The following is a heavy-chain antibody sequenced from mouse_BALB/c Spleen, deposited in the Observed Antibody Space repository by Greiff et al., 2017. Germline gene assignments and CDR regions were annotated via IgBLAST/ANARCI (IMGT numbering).Heavy chain of an antibody. V-gene: IGHV1-69*01. Sequence: QVQLQQSGAELVMPGASVKMSCKASGYTFTDYWMHWVKQRPGQGLEWIGAIDTSDSYTSYNQKFKGKATLTVDESSSTAYMQLSSLTSEDSAVYYCARTPITTGSYFDYWGQGTTLTVSS. CDR2: IDTSDSYT. J-gene: IGHJ2*01. CDR1: GYTFTDYW. CDR3: ARTPITTGSYFDY. D-gene: IGHD1-2*01.